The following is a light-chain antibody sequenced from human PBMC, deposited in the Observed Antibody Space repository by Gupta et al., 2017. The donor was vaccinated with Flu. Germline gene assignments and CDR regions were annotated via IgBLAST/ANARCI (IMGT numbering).Light chain of an antibody. CDR3: HSYAGRNTWV. CDR1: SASIAGNY. V-gene: IGLV6-57*01. Sequence: VTISCTRSSASIAGNYDQWYQQSPGSSPNTQSEVVNQRPSGVPERFAGSIDSSSTYAAPTXSXMKTYDXADDYYHSYAGRNTWVFGGGTKLTVL. CDR2: VVN. J-gene: IGLJ2*01.